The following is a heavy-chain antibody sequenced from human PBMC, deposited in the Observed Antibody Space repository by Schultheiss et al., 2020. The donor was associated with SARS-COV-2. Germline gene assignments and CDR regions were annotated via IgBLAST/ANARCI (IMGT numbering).Heavy chain of an antibody. Sequence: LRLSCTVSGGSISSYYWSWIRQHPGKGLEWIGYIYYSGSTYYNPSLKSRVTISVDTSKNQFSLKLSSVTAADTAVYYCARGVGSYYDVFDYWGQGTLVTVSS. J-gene: IGHJ4*02. D-gene: IGHD1-26*01. V-gene: IGHV4-31*03. CDR3: ARGVGSYYDVFDY. CDR1: GGSISSYY. CDR2: IYYSGST.